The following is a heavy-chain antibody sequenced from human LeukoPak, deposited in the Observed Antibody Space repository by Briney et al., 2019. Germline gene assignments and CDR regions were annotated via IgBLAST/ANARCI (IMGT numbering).Heavy chain of an antibody. Sequence: GGSLRLSCAGSGFILSSNYMSWVRQAPGKGLEWVSVMYGGGTTYYADSVKGRFTISRDNSKNTLYLEMNSLRAEDTAVYYCARGKSSGYYHGDVPYVEYWGQGPGLTVSS. CDR3: ARGKSSGYYHGDVPYVEY. D-gene: IGHD3-22*01. CDR1: GFILSSNY. CDR2: MYGGGTT. J-gene: IGHJ4*02. V-gene: IGHV3-53*01.